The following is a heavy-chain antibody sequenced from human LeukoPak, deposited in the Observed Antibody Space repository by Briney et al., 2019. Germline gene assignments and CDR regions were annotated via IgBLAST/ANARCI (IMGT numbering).Heavy chain of an antibody. J-gene: IGHJ6*02. V-gene: IGHV1-46*02. CDR2: NFFHDGTT. CDR1: GYSFNSHH. CDR3: ARDSGNYHYDMDV. Sequence: GASVKVSCKTSGYSFNSHHVHWVRQAPGHGLEWMGINFFHDGTTSNTQKFPGRLTMTRDTSTSTVYMELSSLRSEDTAVYYCARDSGNYHYDMDVWGQGTTVIVSS. D-gene: IGHD3-10*01.